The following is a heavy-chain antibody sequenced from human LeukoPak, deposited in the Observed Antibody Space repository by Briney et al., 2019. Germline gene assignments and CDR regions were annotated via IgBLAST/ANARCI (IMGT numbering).Heavy chain of an antibody. CDR1: GGSISSYH. Sequence: SETLSLTCTVSGGSISSYHWGWIRQPPGKGLEWIGYIYYSGSTNYNPSLKSRVTISVETSKNQFSLKLSSVTAADTAVYYCARDPGISAFDIWGQGTMVTVSS. CDR3: ARDPGISAFDI. CDR2: IYYSGST. J-gene: IGHJ3*02. V-gene: IGHV4-59*01.